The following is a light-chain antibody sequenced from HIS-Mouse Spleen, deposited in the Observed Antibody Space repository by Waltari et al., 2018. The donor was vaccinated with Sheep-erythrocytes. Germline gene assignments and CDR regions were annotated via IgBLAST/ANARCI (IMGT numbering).Light chain of an antibody. V-gene: IGKV1-27*01. Sequence: DIQMTQSPSSLSASVGDRVTLTCRASQGISNYLAWYQQKPGKVPKLLIYAASTLQSGVPSRFSGSGSGTDFTLTISSLQPEDVATYYCQKYNSALTWTFGQGTKVEIK. CDR3: QKYNSALTWT. CDR2: AAS. J-gene: IGKJ1*01. CDR1: QGISNY.